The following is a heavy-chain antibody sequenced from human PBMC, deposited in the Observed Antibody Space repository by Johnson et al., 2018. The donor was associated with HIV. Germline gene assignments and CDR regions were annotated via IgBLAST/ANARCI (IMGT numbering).Heavy chain of an antibody. J-gene: IGHJ3*02. V-gene: IGHV3-33*08. D-gene: IGHD6-13*01. Sequence: VQLVESGGGVVQPGRSLRLSCAASGFTFSSYGMHWVLQAPGKGLEWVAVIWYDGSNKYYADSVKGRFTISRDNSKNTLYLQMNSLRAEDTAVYYCARTYSGSRRGGVYAFDIWGQGTMVTVSS. CDR1: GFTFSSYG. CDR3: ARTYSGSRRGGVYAFDI. CDR2: IWYDGSNK.